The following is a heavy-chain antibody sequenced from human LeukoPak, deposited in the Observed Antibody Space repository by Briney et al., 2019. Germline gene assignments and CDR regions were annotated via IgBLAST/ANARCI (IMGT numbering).Heavy chain of an antibody. V-gene: IGHV3-30*02. Sequence: GGSLRLSCAASGFTFSSYGMHWVRQAPGKGLEWVAFIRYDGSNKYYADSVKGRFTISRDNSKSTLYLQMNSLRAEDTAVYYCARDRYVSGSRHDAFDMWGQGTMVTVSS. CDR1: GFTFSSYG. CDR2: IRYDGSNK. CDR3: ARDRYVSGSRHDAFDM. D-gene: IGHD3-10*01. J-gene: IGHJ3*02.